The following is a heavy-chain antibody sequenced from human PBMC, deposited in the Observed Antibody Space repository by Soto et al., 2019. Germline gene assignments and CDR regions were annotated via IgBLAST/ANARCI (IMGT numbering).Heavy chain of an antibody. CDR2: IYYSGST. Sequence: SETLSLTCTVSGGSISSGDYYWSWIRQPPGKGLEWIGYIYYSGSTYYNPSLKSRVTISVDTSKNQFSLKLSSVTAADTAMYSCARPIAAADNWLDPWGQGPLVTVYS. CDR3: ARPIAAADNWLDP. J-gene: IGHJ5*02. V-gene: IGHV4-30-4*01. CDR1: GGSISSGDYY. D-gene: IGHD6-13*01.